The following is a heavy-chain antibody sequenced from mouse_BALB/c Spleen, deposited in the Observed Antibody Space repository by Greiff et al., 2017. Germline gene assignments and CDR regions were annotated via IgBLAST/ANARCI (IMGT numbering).Heavy chain of an antibody. CDR3: TYGNPYAMDY. CDR2: IYPGNSDT. V-gene: IGHV1-5*01. CDR1: GYSFTSYW. Sequence: EVQLQQSGTVLARPGASVKMSCKASGYSFTSYWMHWVKQRPGQGLEWIGAIYPGNSDTSYNQKFKGKAKLTAVTSASTAYMELSSLTNEDSAVYYCTYGNPYAMDYWGQGTSVTVSS. J-gene: IGHJ4*01. D-gene: IGHD2-1*01.